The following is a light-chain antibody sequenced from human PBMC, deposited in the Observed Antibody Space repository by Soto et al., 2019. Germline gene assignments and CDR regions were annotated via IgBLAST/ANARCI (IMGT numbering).Light chain of an antibody. CDR2: GAS. J-gene: IGKJ4*01. V-gene: IGKV3-15*01. CDR1: QSISTN. Sequence: EIVMTQSPATVSVSPGERATLSCRASQSISTNLAWYQQKPGQAPRLLIFGASNRATAVPARFTASGSGTEFTLTISSLQSEDFAFYYCQQYNTWPPLTFVGGTKVEI. CDR3: QQYNTWPPLT.